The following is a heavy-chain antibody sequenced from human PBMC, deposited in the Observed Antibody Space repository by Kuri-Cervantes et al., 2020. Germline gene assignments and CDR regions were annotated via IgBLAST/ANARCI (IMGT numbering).Heavy chain of an antibody. J-gene: IGHJ4*02. CDR2: ISGSGGST. CDR1: GFTFSSYA. Sequence: GGSLRLSCAASGFTFSSYAMSWVRQAPGKGLEWVSAISGSGGSTYYADSVKGRFTISRDNSKNTLYLQMNSLRAEDTAVYYCARGGKDGYNCFMSYYWGQGTLVTVSS. V-gene: IGHV3-23*01. CDR3: ARGGKDGYNCFMSYY. D-gene: IGHD5-24*01.